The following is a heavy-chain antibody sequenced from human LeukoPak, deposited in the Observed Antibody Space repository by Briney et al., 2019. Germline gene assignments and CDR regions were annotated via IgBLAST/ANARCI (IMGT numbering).Heavy chain of an antibody. CDR1: GFTFSSYE. CDR2: ISSSGSTI. Sequence: PGGSLRLSCAASGFTFSSYEMNWVRQAPGKGLEWVSYISSSGSTIYYADSVKGRFTISRDNAKNSLYLQMTSLRAEDTAVYYCARAPWIQLWAFGYWGQGTLVTVSS. V-gene: IGHV3-48*03. CDR3: ARAPWIQLWAFGY. D-gene: IGHD5-18*01. J-gene: IGHJ4*02.